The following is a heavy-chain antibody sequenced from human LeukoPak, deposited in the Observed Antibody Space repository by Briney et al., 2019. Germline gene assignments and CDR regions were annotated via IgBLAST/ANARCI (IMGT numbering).Heavy chain of an antibody. V-gene: IGHV5-10-1*01. J-gene: IGHJ4*02. CDR1: GYSFTSYW. CDR3: ARRPLYGSGSYYTPYFDY. Sequence: GESLKISCKGSGYSFTSYWISWVRQTPGKGLEWMGRIDPSDSYTNYSPSFQGHVTISADKSISTAYLQWSSLKASDTAMYYCARRPLYGSGSYYTPYFDYWGQGTLVTVSS. D-gene: IGHD3-10*01. CDR2: IDPSDSYT.